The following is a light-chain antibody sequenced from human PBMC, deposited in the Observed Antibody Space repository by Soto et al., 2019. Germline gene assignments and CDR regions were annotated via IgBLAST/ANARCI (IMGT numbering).Light chain of an antibody. CDR3: QQSHSFPLT. J-gene: IGKJ4*01. CDR2: ITS. CDR1: QDINNW. V-gene: IGKV1-12*01. Sequence: DVQMTQSPSSVSASVGDRVTITCRASQDINNWVAWYQLRPGKAPKPLIYITSSLRSGVPARFSGSGSGTYFPLTISSLQPEDSATYFCQQSHSFPLTFGGGTRVEIK.